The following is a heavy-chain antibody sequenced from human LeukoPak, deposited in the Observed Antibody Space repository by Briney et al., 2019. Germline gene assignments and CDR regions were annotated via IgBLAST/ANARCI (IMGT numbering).Heavy chain of an antibody. D-gene: IGHD1-1*01. CDR3: ARDSLKITGADY. CDR2: IWYDGSNK. Sequence: GGSLRLSCAASGFTFSSYGMHWVRQAPGKGLEWVAVIWYDGSNKYYADSVKGRFTISRDNSKNTLYLQMNSLRAEDTAVYYCARDSLKITGADYWGQGTLVTVSS. J-gene: IGHJ4*02. V-gene: IGHV3-33*01. CDR1: GFTFSSYG.